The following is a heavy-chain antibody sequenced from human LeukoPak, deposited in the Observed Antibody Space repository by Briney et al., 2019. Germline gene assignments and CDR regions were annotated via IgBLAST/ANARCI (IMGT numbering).Heavy chain of an antibody. CDR3: ATAKIRKQQLVDYFDY. Sequence: ASVKVSCKVSGYTLTELSMHWARQAPGKGLEWMGGFDPEDGETIYAQKFQGRVTMTEDTSTDTAYMELSSLRSEDTAVYYCATAKIRKQQLVDYFDYWGQGTLVTVSS. CDR2: FDPEDGET. CDR1: GYTLTELS. V-gene: IGHV1-24*01. J-gene: IGHJ4*02. D-gene: IGHD6-13*01.